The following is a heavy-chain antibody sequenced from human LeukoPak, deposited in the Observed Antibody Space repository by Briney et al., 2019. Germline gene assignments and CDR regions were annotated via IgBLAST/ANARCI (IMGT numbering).Heavy chain of an antibody. CDR3: ARVGIAAAGTGAFDI. Sequence: SETLSLTCAVSGGSISSGGYSWSWIRQPPGKGLEWIGYIYHSGSTYYNPSLKSRVTISVDRSKNQFSLKLSSVTAADTAVYYCARVGIAAAGTGAFDIWGQGTMVTVSS. J-gene: IGHJ3*02. D-gene: IGHD6-13*01. CDR1: GGSISSGGYS. CDR2: IYHSGST. V-gene: IGHV4-30-2*01.